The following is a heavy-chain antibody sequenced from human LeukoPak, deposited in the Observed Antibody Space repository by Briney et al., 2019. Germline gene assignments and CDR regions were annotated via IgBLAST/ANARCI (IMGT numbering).Heavy chain of an antibody. V-gene: IGHV3-11*01. CDR2: ISRGGDSM. CDR3: ARPNIVGAMTPLDY. Sequence: GGSLRLSCAASGFTFSDHYMTWIRQAPGKGLEWVSYISRGGDSMYYADSVKGRFTISRDNGKNSLYLQMNSLRPEDTAVYYCARPNIVGAMTPLDYWGQGTLVTVSS. D-gene: IGHD1-26*01. J-gene: IGHJ4*02. CDR1: GFTFSDHY.